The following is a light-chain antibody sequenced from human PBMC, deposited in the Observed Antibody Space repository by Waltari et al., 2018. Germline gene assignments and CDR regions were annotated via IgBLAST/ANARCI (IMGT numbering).Light chain of an antibody. CDR1: QSISNY. CDR3: QQSYSTLVT. V-gene: IGKV1-39*01. J-gene: IGKJ4*01. Sequence: DIQMTQPPSSLSASVGDRVTITCRASQSISNYLNWYQQRPGKAPKVLIYAASTLQSGVPSRFSGSGSGTDFTLTINSLQPEDFASYYCQQSYSTLVTFGGGTKVEIK. CDR2: AAS.